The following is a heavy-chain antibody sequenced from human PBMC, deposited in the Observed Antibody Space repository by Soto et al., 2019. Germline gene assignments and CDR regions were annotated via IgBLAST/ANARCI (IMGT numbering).Heavy chain of an antibody. CDR1: GYTFTNYY. V-gene: IGHV1-46*01. CDR3: ARAAWTTVTTRLNDVCAV. Sequence: QVQLVQSGAEVKKPGASVRASCKASGYTFTNYYIDWVRQAPGQGLVWMGIINPNGGSTTYVQKFQCRVTMTRDTTASPVHLALLILSTEGLDVDYCARAAWTTVTTRLNDVCAVWGQGTMVTVSS. CDR2: INPNGGST. D-gene: IGHD4-4*01. J-gene: IGHJ3*01.